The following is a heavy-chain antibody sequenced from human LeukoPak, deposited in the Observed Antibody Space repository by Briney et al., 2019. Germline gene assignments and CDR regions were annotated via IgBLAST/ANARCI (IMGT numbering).Heavy chain of an antibody. Sequence: NPSETLSLNCAVSADSFSSHYWTWIRQPPGKGLEWIGYISYIGSTNYNPSLKSRVTISIDTSKNHFSLKLSSVTAADTAVYYCARDLVTVTKEFDIWGQGTMVSVSS. CDR2: ISYIGST. CDR3: ARDLVTVTKEFDI. V-gene: IGHV4-59*11. CDR1: ADSFSSHY. D-gene: IGHD4-17*01. J-gene: IGHJ3*02.